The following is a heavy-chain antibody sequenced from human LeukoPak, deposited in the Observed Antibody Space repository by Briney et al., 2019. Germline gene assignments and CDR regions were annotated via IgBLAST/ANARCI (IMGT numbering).Heavy chain of an antibody. Sequence: GGSLRLSCAASGFTFSSYSMNWVRQAPGKGLEWVSSISSSSYIYYADSVKGRFTISRDNAKNSLYLQMNSLRAEDTAVYYCASNQQWLVGGHDYWGQGTLVTVSS. CDR2: ISSSSYI. J-gene: IGHJ4*02. CDR3: ASNQQWLVGGHDY. V-gene: IGHV3-21*01. CDR1: GFTFSSYS. D-gene: IGHD6-19*01.